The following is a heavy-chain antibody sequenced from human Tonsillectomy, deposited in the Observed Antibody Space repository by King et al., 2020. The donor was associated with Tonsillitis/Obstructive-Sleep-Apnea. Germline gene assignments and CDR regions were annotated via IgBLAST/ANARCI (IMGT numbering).Heavy chain of an antibody. V-gene: IGHV3-48*02. CDR3: ARTARDYDYIWGSYRYFLFDY. Sequence: VQLVESGGGLVQPGGSLRLSCAASGFTFSSYSMNWVRQAPGKGLEWVSYISISSSTIYYADTVNGRLTISRDNAKNSLYLQMNSLRDEDTAVYYCARTARDYDYIWGSYRYFLFDYWGQGTLVTVSS. D-gene: IGHD3-16*02. J-gene: IGHJ4*02. CDR2: ISISSSTI. CDR1: GFTFSSYS.